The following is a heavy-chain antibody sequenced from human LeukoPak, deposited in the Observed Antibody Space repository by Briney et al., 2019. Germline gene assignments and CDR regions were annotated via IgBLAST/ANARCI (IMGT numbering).Heavy chain of an antibody. J-gene: IGHJ6*03. Sequence: PSETLSLTCTVSGGSISSYYWSWIRQPPGKGLEWIGYIYYSGSTNYNPSLKSRVTISVDTSKNQFSLKLSSVTAADTAVYYCAGVDYYYYMDVWGKGTTVTVSS. D-gene: IGHD2-15*01. CDR2: IYYSGST. CDR1: GGSISSYY. V-gene: IGHV4-59*01. CDR3: AGVDYYYYMDV.